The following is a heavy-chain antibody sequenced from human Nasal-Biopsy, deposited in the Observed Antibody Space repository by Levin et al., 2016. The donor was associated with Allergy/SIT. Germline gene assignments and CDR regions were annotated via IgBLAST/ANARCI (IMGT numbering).Heavy chain of an antibody. J-gene: IGHJ5*02. CDR1: GFTFDVYT. CDR3: SKARSIGLIETSGS. CDR2: ITSDGGRT. V-gene: IGHV3-43*01. Sequence: GESLKISCAASGFTFDVYTMHWVRQAPGKGLEWVSLITSDGGRTYYADSVKGRFTISRDNSKNTLFLQMNSLRTEDSALYYCSKARSIGLIETSGSWGQGTLVTVSS. D-gene: IGHD5-24*01.